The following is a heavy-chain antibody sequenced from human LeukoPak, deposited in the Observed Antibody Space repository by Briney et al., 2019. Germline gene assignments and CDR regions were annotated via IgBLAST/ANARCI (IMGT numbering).Heavy chain of an antibody. V-gene: IGHV4-34*01. D-gene: IGHD6-6*01. CDR1: GGSFSGYY. CDR2: INHSGST. Sequence: SETLSLTCAVYGGSFSGYYWSWIRQPPGKGLEWIGEINHSGSTNYNPSLKSRVTISVDTSKNQFSLKLSSVTAADTAVYYCAREYSSPSAVSYWFDPWGQGTLVTVSS. CDR3: AREYSSPSAVSYWFDP. J-gene: IGHJ5*02.